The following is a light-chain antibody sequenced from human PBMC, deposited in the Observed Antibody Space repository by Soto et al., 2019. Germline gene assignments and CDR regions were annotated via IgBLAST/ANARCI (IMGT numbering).Light chain of an antibody. Sequence: QSALTQPASVSGSPGQSITISCTGTSSDVGSYNYVSWYQQHSGKAPKLMIYDVSNRRSGVSNRFSGSKSGNTAYLTISGLQAEDEADYYCRSYTSSSTLVVFGGGTKLTVL. V-gene: IGLV2-14*01. CDR2: DVS. J-gene: IGLJ2*01. CDR1: SSDVGSYNY. CDR3: RSYTSSSTLVV.